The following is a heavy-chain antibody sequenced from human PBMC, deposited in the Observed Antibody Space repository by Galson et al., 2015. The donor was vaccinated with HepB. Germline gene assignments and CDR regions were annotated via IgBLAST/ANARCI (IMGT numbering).Heavy chain of an antibody. CDR1: GFTFSDYY. CDR3: ARSGAYDYGDYPLADAFDI. Sequence: SLRLSCAASGFTFSDYYMSWIRQAPGKGLEWVSYISSSGSTIYYADSVKGRFTISRDNAKNSLYLQMNSLRAEDTAVYYCARSGAYDYGDYPLADAFDIWGQGTMVAVSS. V-gene: IGHV3-11*01. D-gene: IGHD4-17*01. J-gene: IGHJ3*02. CDR2: ISSSGSTI.